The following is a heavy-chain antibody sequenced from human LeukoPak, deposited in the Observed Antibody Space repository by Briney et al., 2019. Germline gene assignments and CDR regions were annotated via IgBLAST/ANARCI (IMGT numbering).Heavy chain of an antibody. CDR3: AKYSRNGNNYGLDY. D-gene: IGHD5-18*01. Sequence: GGSLRLSCAASGFTFSYYGLHWVRQGPGKGLEWVAVISYDGSNKYYADSVKGRFTISRDNSKNTLYLQMNSLTVEDTAAYYCAKYSRNGNNYGLDYWGQGTLVTVSS. J-gene: IGHJ4*02. V-gene: IGHV3-30*18. CDR1: GFTFSYYG. CDR2: ISYDGSNK.